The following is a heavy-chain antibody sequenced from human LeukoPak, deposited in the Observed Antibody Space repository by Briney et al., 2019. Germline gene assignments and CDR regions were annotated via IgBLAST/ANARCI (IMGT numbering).Heavy chain of an antibody. J-gene: IGHJ4*02. V-gene: IGHV3-21*01. Sequence: GGSLRLTCAASGFTFSSYSMNWVRQAPGKGLEWVSSISSSSSYIYYADSVKGPFTISRDNAKNSLYLQMTSLRAEDTAVYYCARDLYDFWSGYFSYPEYYFDYWGQGTLVTVSS. CDR2: ISSSSSYI. D-gene: IGHD3-3*01. CDR1: GFTFSSYS. CDR3: ARDLYDFWSGYFSYPEYYFDY.